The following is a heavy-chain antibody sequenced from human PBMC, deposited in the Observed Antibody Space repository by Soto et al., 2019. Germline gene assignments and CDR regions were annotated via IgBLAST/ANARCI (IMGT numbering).Heavy chain of an antibody. V-gene: IGHV4-39*01. Sequence: SDTLSLTYTVSGGSISSSSYYWGWIRQPPGKGLEWIGSIYYSGSTYYNPSLKSRVTISVDTSKNQFSLKLSSVTAADTAVYCCARHHIAVAGLFDYWGQGTLVTVSS. D-gene: IGHD6-19*01. CDR2: IYYSGST. CDR3: ARHHIAVAGLFDY. CDR1: GGSISSSSYY. J-gene: IGHJ4*02.